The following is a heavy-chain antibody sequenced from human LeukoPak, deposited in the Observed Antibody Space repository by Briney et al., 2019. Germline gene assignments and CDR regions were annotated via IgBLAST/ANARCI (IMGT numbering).Heavy chain of an antibody. CDR3: ARCAGTCSRPAWYFDL. V-gene: IGHV3-64*01. D-gene: IGHD2-15*01. Sequence: GGSLRLSCAASVFTFSTYAPHWVRQAPGKGLEYVSAITWDGLGTFYANSVRDRFTISRDNSQNTLYLQMGILRAEDTAVYYCARCAGTCSRPAWYFDLWGRGTLVAVS. CDR2: ITWDGLGT. J-gene: IGHJ2*01. CDR1: VFTFSTYA.